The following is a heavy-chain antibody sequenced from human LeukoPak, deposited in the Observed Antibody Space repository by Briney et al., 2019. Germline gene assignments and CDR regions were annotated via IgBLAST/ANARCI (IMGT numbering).Heavy chain of an antibody. D-gene: IGHD2-2*01. CDR3: AKDAGYCSSTSCPDYYYYGMDV. J-gene: IGHJ6*04. Sequence: GGSLRLSCAASGFTFSSYAMSWVRQAPGKGLEWVSAISGSGGSTYSADSVKGRFTISRDNSKNTLYLQMNSLRAEDTAVYYCAKDAGYCSSTSCPDYYYYGMDVWGKGTTVTVSS. CDR1: GFTFSSYA. CDR2: ISGSGGST. V-gene: IGHV3-23*01.